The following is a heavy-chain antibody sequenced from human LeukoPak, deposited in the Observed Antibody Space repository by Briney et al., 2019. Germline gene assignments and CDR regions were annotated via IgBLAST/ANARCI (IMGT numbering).Heavy chain of an antibody. J-gene: IGHJ5*02. CDR3: TKKRTTAVTDWFDP. CDR1: GFTFSSYA. D-gene: IGHD4-17*01. V-gene: IGHV3-23*01. CDR2: ISGICTTT. Sequence: GGSLRLSCTASGFTFSSYAMTWVRQAQGKGLECVSVISGICTTTYYADSVKGRFTISRDNSKNSLFLQMNSLRVEDTATYYCTKKRTTAVTDWFDPWGQGTLVTVSS.